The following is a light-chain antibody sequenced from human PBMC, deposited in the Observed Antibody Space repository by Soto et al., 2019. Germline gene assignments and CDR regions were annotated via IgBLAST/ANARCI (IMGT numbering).Light chain of an antibody. CDR2: VAS. CDR1: QSVSSN. CDR3: QQSYSIPYT. Sequence: EIVMTQSPATLSVSPGERATLSCRASQSVSSNLAWYQQKPGQAPRLLIYVASSLQSGVPSRFSGSGSGTDFTLTISSLQPEDFATYYCQQSYSIPYTFGQGTKIEIK. J-gene: IGKJ2*01. V-gene: IGKV3-15*01.